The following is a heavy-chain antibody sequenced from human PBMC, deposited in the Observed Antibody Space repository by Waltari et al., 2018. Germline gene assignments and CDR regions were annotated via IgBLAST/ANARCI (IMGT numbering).Heavy chain of an antibody. D-gene: IGHD7-27*01. V-gene: IGHV3-21*01. J-gene: IGHJ4*02. CDR2: ISSTGTYT. CDR1: GFTFSSYS. CDR3: ATGGWGFYLDN. Sequence: EVQLVESGGGLVKPGGSLRLSCAASGFTFSSYSMNWVRQAPGNGLEWISSISSTGTYTHYADSVKGRFTISRDNAKNSLYLQVNSLRAEDTGVYWCATGGWGFYLDNWGQGTLVTFSS.